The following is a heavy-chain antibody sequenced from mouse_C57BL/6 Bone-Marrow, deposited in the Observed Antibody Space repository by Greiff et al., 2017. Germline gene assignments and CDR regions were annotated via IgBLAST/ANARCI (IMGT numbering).Heavy chain of an antibody. CDR2: INPGSGGT. J-gene: IGHJ3*01. CDR3: AREGARNTVVAPGFAY. D-gene: IGHD1-1*01. Sequence: VQLQESGAELVRPGTSVKVSCKASGYAFTNYLIEWVKQRPGQGLEWIGLINPGSGGTNYNEKFQGKATLTADKSSSTAYMQLSSLTSEDSAVYFCAREGARNTVVAPGFAYWGQGTLVTVAA. V-gene: IGHV1-54*01. CDR1: GYAFTNYL.